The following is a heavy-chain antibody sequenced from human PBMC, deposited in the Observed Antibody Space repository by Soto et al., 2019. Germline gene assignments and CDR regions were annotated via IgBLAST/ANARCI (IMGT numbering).Heavy chain of an antibody. CDR1: GFTFDDYA. J-gene: IGHJ5*02. CDR2: ISWNSGSI. Sequence: EVQLVESGGGLVQPGRSLRLSCAASGFTFDDYAMHWVRQAPGKGLEWVSGISWNSGSIGYADSVKGRFTISRDNAKISLYLQMNSLRAEDTALYYCAKDGGYSSGRYGAWGQGTLVTVSS. D-gene: IGHD6-19*01. CDR3: AKDGGYSSGRYGA. V-gene: IGHV3-9*01.